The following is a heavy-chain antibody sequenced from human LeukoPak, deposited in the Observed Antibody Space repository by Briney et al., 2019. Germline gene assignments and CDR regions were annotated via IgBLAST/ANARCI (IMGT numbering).Heavy chain of an antibody. D-gene: IGHD2-15*01. V-gene: IGHV1-2*02. CDR3: ARGGGSLGLDDAFDI. J-gene: IGHJ3*02. Sequence: GASVKVSCKASGYTFTGYYMHWVRQAPGQGLEWMGWINPNSGGTNYAQKFQGRVTMTRDTSISTAYMELNRLRSDDTAVYYCARGGGSLGLDDAFDIWGQGTMVTVSS. CDR2: INPNSGGT. CDR1: GYTFTGYY.